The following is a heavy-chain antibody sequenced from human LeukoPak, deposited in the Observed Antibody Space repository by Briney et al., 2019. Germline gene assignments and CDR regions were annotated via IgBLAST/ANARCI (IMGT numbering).Heavy chain of an antibody. D-gene: IGHD3-22*01. V-gene: IGHV3-21*01. CDR3: ARDTETYYYDSSGYSHFDY. CDR2: ISSSSSYI. J-gene: IGHJ4*02. CDR1: GFTFSSYS. Sequence: PGGSLRLSCAASGFTFSSYSMNWVRRAPGKGLEWVSSISSSSSYIYYADSVKGRFTISRDNAKNSLYLQMNSLRAEDTAVYYCARDTETYYYDSSGYSHFDYWGQGTLVTVSS.